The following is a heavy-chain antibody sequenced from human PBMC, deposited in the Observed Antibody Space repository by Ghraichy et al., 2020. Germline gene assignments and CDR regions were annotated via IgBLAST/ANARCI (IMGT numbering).Heavy chain of an antibody. Sequence: GGSLRLSCAASGFSFSSYSMKWVRQAPGKGLEWVSYISSSSSTIYYADSVKGRFTISRDNAKKSLYLQMNSLRAEDTAVYFCARVTKYCSGGTCWDASDIWGQGTMVTVSS. V-gene: IGHV3-48*04. CDR1: GFSFSSYS. J-gene: IGHJ3*02. CDR3: ARVTKYCSGGTCWDASDI. D-gene: IGHD2-15*01. CDR2: ISSSSSTI.